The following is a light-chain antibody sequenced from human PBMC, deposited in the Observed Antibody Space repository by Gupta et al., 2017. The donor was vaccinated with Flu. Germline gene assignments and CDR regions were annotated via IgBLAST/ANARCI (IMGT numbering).Light chain of an antibody. CDR2: WAS. J-gene: IGKJ2*03. CDR3: QQEDCSSYS. Sequence: DIVMTQSPDSLAVSLGERATINCRSSRNSLYSSNNKNYLAWYQQKPGQPPKVLISWASTRESGVPDRFSDSGSGTDFTLTISSLQSEDVAVYYCQQEDCSSYSFGQGTKLEIK. CDR1: RNSLYSSNNKNY. V-gene: IGKV4-1*01.